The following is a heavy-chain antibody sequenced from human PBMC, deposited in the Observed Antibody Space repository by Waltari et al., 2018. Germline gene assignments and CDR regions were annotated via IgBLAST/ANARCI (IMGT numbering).Heavy chain of an antibody. CDR2: IYYSGST. Sequence: QLQLQESGPGLVKPSATLSLTCTVSGGSISSSSYYWGWIRQPPGKGLEWIGSIYYSGSTYYNPSLKSRVTISVDTSKNQFSLKLSSVTAADTAVYYCARGTQLLRTRVAFDIWGQGTMVTVSS. CDR3: ARGTQLLRTRVAFDI. V-gene: IGHV4-39*07. D-gene: IGHD2-2*01. CDR1: GGSISSSSYY. J-gene: IGHJ3*02.